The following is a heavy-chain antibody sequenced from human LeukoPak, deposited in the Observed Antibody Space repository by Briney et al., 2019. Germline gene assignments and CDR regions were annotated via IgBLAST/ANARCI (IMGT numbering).Heavy chain of an antibody. D-gene: IGHD2-2*01. CDR2: ICGSGGST. V-gene: IGHV3-23*01. CDR1: GFTFSTYA. Sequence: GGSLRLSCAASGFTFSTYAMSWVRQAPGKGLEWVSAICGSGGSTYYADSVKGRFTISRDNSKNTLYLQMNSLRAEDTAVYYCAKAGYCSSTNCRAPLGSDYWGQGTLVTVSS. CDR3: AKAGYCSSTNCRAPLGSDY. J-gene: IGHJ4*02.